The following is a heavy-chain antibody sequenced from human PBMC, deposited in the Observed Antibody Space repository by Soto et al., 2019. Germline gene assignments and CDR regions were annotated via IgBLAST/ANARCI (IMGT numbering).Heavy chain of an antibody. CDR2: IYYSGST. CDR3: ARAVLPATAPFDY. V-gene: IGHV4-59*01. J-gene: IGHJ4*02. D-gene: IGHD2-2*01. Sequence: PSETLSRTCIVSGGSNSNYYWSCIRPPPGKGLEWIGYIYYSGSTNYNPSLQSRVTISVDTSKNQFSLKLSSVTAADTAVYYCARAVLPATAPFDYWGQGTLVTVSS. CDR1: GGSNSNYY.